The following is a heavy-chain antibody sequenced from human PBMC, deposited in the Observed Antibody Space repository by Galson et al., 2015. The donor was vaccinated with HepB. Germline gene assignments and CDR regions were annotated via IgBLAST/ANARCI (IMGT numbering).Heavy chain of an antibody. CDR1: GGSISSSSYY. Sequence: ETLSLTCTVSGGSISSSSYYWGWIRQPPGKGLEWIGSIYYSGSTYYNPSLKSRVTISVDTSKNQFSLKLSSVTAADTAVYYCARPTGKSLKYYYDSSGDAFDIWGQGTMVTVSS. J-gene: IGHJ3*02. V-gene: IGHV4-39*01. D-gene: IGHD3-22*01. CDR3: ARPTGKSLKYYYDSSGDAFDI. CDR2: IYYSGST.